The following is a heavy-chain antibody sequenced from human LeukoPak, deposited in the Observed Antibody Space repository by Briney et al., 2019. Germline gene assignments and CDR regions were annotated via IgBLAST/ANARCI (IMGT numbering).Heavy chain of an antibody. CDR2: ISSEGDNK. CDR1: EFTFSDFS. J-gene: IGHJ6*03. Sequence: GGSLRLSCSASEFTFSDFSMSWVRQAPGKGLEWVASISSEGDNKHYLESVKGRFTISRDNSKNTLYLQMNNLRAEDTAIYYCAKDRTNFFYYLDVWGTGTTVIVSS. V-gene: IGHV3-30*18. CDR3: AKDRTNFFYYLDV.